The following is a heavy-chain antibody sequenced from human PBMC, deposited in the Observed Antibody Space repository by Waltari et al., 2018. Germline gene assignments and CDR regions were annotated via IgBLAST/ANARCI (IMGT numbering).Heavy chain of an antibody. V-gene: IGHV3-33*06. CDR3: AKDNYDSSGYGTVDY. CDR2: IWYDGSNK. D-gene: IGHD3-22*01. Sequence: QVQLVESGGGVVQPGRSLRLSCAASGSTFSSYGMHWVRQAPGKGLEWVAVIWYDGSNKYYADSVKGRFTISRDNSKNTLYLQMNSLRAEDTAVYYCAKDNYDSSGYGTVDYWGQGTLVTVSS. CDR1: GSTFSSYG. J-gene: IGHJ4*02.